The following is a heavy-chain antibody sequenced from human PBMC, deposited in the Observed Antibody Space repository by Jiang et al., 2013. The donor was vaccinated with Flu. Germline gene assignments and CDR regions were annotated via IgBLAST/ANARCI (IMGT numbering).Heavy chain of an antibody. CDR3: ARGADIVVVPAAKGGDWFDP. D-gene: IGHD2-2*01. V-gene: IGHV4-59*09. Sequence: KSRVTISVDTSKNQFSLKLSSVTAADTAVYYCARGADIVVVPAAKGGDWFDPWGQGTLVTVSS. J-gene: IGHJ5*02.